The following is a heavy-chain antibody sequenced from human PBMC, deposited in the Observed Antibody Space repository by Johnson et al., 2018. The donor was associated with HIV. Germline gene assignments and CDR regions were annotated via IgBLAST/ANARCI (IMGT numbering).Heavy chain of an antibody. V-gene: IGHV3-30*04. CDR2: ISYDGSNK. CDR3: ARAAQWELVVDAFDI. CDR1: GFTFSSYA. D-gene: IGHD1-26*01. Sequence: QVQLVESGGGVVQPGRSLRLSCAASGFTFSSYAMHWVRQAPGKGLEWVAVISYDGSNKYYADSVEGRFTISRDNSKNTLYLQMNSLRAEHTAVYYCARAAQWELVVDAFDIWGQGTMVTVSS. J-gene: IGHJ3*02.